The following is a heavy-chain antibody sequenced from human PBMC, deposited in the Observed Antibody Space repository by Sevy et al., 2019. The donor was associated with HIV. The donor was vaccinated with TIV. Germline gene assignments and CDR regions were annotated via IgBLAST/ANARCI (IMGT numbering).Heavy chain of an antibody. Sequence: GGSLRLSCAASGFTFSSYWMSWVRQAPGKGLEWVANIKQDGSEKHYVDSVKGRFTMSRDNAKNSLYLQMNSLRAEDTAVYYCARINSDAYYDFWSGYYLDYFDYWGQGTLVTVSS. V-gene: IGHV3-7*01. D-gene: IGHD3-3*01. CDR2: IKQDGSEK. CDR1: GFTFSSYW. J-gene: IGHJ4*02. CDR3: ARINSDAYYDFWSGYYLDYFDY.